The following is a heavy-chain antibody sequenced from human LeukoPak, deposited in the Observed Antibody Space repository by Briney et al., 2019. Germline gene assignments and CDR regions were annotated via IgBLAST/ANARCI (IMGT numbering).Heavy chain of an antibody. CDR3: ARQVAAAGRPFDY. Sequence: SETLSLTCTVSGGSISTTSYFWAWIRQPPGEGLEWIGSIYYSGTTYYNSSLKSRVTISVDTSKNQFSLKLSSVTAADTAVYYCARQVAAAGRPFDYWGQGTLVTVSS. CDR1: GGSISTTSYF. CDR2: IYYSGTT. D-gene: IGHD6-13*01. J-gene: IGHJ4*02. V-gene: IGHV4-39*01.